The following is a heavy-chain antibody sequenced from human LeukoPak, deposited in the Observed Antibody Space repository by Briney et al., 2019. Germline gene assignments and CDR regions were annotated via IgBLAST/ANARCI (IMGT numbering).Heavy chain of an antibody. Sequence: SETLSLTCAVYGGSFSGYYWSWIRQPPGKGLEWIGEINHSGSTNYNPSLKSRVTISVDTSKNQLSLKLSSVTAADTAVYYCARETDYYDSSGYSHFDYWGQGTLGTVSS. CDR1: GGSFSGYY. CDR3: ARETDYYDSSGYSHFDY. CDR2: INHSGST. J-gene: IGHJ4*02. V-gene: IGHV4-34*01. D-gene: IGHD3-22*01.